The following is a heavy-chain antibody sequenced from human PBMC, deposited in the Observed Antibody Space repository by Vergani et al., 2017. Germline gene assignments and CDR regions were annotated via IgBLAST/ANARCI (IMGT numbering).Heavy chain of an antibody. CDR1: GFTFSSYA. CDR2: ISYDGSNK. D-gene: IGHD4-23*01. Sequence: QVQLVESGGGVVQPGRSLRLSCAASGFTFSSYAMHWVRQAPGKGLEWVAVISYDGSNKYYADSVKGRFTISRDNSKNTLYLQMNSLRAEDTAVYYWARGQDYGGNSGGWFDPWGQGTLVTVSS. J-gene: IGHJ5*02. V-gene: IGHV3-30-3*01. CDR3: ARGQDYGGNSGGWFDP.